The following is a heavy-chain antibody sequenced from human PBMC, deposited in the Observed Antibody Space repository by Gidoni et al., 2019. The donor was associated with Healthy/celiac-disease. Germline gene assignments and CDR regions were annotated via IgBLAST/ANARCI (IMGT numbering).Heavy chain of an antibody. CDR3: ARPLEYYDFWSGYYTGINFQH. J-gene: IGHJ1*01. CDR2: ISSSSSTI. Sequence: EVQLVESGGGLVQPGGSLRLSCAASGFTFSSYSMNWVRQAPGKGLGWVSYISSSSSTIYYADSVKGRFTISRDNAKNSLYLQMNSLRDEDTAVYYCARPLEYYDFWSGYYTGINFQHWGQGTLVTVSS. CDR1: GFTFSSYS. D-gene: IGHD3-3*01. V-gene: IGHV3-48*02.